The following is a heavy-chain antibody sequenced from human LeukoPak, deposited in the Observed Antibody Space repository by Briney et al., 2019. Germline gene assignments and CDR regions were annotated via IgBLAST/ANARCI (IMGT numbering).Heavy chain of an antibody. CDR2: ISAYNGNT. Sequence: GASVKVSCKASGYTFTNYGISCVRQAPGQGRECMGWISAYNGNTNYAQKVQGRLTMTTDTSTSTDYMEVRSLRSDDTAVYYCARAGYYYDSGSNWFDPWGQGTLVTVSS. D-gene: IGHD3-10*01. V-gene: IGHV1-18*01. CDR1: GYTFTNYG. CDR3: ARAGYYYDSGSNWFDP. J-gene: IGHJ5*02.